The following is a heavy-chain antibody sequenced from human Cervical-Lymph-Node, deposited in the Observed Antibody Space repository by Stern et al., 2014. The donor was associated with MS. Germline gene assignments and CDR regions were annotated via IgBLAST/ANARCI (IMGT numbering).Heavy chain of an antibody. J-gene: IGHJ4*02. Sequence: QVPLVQSGAEVKKPGASVKVSCKASGYTFTSYYMHWVRQAPGQGLEWMGIINPSGGSTSYAQKYQGRVTMTRDTSTSTVYMELSSLRSEDTAVYYCARETTVTGFDYWGQGTLVTVSS. CDR2: INPSGGST. V-gene: IGHV1-46*01. D-gene: IGHD4-17*01. CDR1: GYTFTSYY. CDR3: ARETTVTGFDY.